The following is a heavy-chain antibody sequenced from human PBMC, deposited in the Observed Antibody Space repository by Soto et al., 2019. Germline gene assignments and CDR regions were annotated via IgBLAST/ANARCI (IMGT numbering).Heavy chain of an antibody. V-gene: IGHV3-7*01. Sequence: GLTFSSSWISGVRQAKGKGLEWVANIKQDGSEKYYVDSVKGRFTISRDNAKNSLYLQMNSLRAEDTAVYYCARDTVDIVATITGWFDPWGQGTLVTVSS. D-gene: IGHD5-12*01. CDR1: GLTFSSSW. CDR3: ARDTVDIVATITGWFDP. J-gene: IGHJ5*02. CDR2: IKQDGSEK.